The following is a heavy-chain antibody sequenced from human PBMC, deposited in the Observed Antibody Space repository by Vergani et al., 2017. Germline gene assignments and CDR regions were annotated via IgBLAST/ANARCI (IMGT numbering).Heavy chain of an antibody. Sequence: QVQLVQSGAEVKKPGSSVKVSCKASGGTFSSYAISWVRQAPGQGLEWMGGIIPIFGTANYAQKFQGRVTITADESTSTAYMEVSSLRSEDTAVYYCARVIGYCSSTSCCDAVGXFDPWGQGTLVTGSS. CDR2: IIPIFGTA. V-gene: IGHV1-69*01. CDR3: ARVIGYCSSTSCCDAVGXFDP. J-gene: IGHJ5*02. CDR1: GGTFSSYA. D-gene: IGHD2-2*01.